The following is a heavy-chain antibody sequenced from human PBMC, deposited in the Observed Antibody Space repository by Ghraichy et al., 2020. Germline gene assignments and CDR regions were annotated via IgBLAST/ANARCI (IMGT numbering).Heavy chain of an antibody. CDR2: IIPIFGTA. CDR1: GGTFSSYA. J-gene: IGHJ4*02. Sequence: SVKVSCKASGGTFSSYAISGVRQAPGQGLEWMGGIIPIFGTANYAQKFQGRVTITADESTSTAYMELSSLRSEDTAVYYCARGRGYSYGPAIYYFDYWGQGTLVTVSS. D-gene: IGHD5-18*01. CDR3: ARGRGYSYGPAIYYFDY. V-gene: IGHV1-69*13.